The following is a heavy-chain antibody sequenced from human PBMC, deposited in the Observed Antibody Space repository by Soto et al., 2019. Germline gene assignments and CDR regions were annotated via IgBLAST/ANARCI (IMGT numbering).Heavy chain of an antibody. CDR2: IYFTGST. Sequence: KPSETLSLTCTFSGGSITSGDYYWSWVRQPPGKGLEWIGSIYFTGSTYHNPSLKSRVIISADTSSDKFSLKLTSVTVADTAVYYCARGVLRNFHWFTPWGQGTPVSVSS. CDR3: ARGVLRNFHWFTP. D-gene: IGHD3-3*01. CDR1: GGSITSGDYY. V-gene: IGHV4-30-4*01. J-gene: IGHJ5*02.